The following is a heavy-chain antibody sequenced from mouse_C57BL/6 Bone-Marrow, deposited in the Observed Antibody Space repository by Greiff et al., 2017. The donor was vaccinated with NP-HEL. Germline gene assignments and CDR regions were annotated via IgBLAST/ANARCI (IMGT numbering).Heavy chain of an antibody. V-gene: IGHV1-59*01. CDR2: IDPSDSYT. D-gene: IGHD1-1*01. CDR3: ARSFITTVVGGYFDY. J-gene: IGHJ2*01. Sequence: QVQLQQPGAELVRPGTSVKLSCKASGYTFTSYWMHWVKQRPGQGLEWIGVIDPSDSYTNYNQKFKGKATLTVDTSSSTAYMQLSSLTSEDSAVYYCARSFITTVVGGYFDYWGQGTTLTVSS. CDR1: GYTFTSYW.